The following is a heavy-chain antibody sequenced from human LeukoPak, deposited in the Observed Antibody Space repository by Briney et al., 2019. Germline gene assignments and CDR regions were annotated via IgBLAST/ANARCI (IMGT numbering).Heavy chain of an antibody. V-gene: IGHV4-34*01. CDR3: AGERGEEYSSGWYKRNYFDN. CDR2: INHSGSTS. CDR1: GESFSGYF. Sequence: MASETLSLTCAVYGESFSGYFWNWIRQPPGKGLEWIGEINHSGSTSNHNPSLKSRVTMSVDTSKNQFSLKLTSVTGADTAVYYCAGERGEEYSSGWYKRNYFDNWGQGIRVTVSS. J-gene: IGHJ4*02. D-gene: IGHD6-19*01.